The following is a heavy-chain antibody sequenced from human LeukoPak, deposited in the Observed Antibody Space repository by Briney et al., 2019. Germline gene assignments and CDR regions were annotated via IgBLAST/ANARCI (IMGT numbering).Heavy chain of an antibody. V-gene: IGHV1-2*02. CDR3: ARDPSNSGYDSRWFDP. CDR1: GYTFTGYY. D-gene: IGHD5-12*01. J-gene: IGHJ5*02. CDR2: INPNSGGT. Sequence: GASVKVSCKASGYTFTGYYMHWVRQAPGQGLEWMGWINPNSGGTNYAQKFQGRVTMTRDTSISTAYMELSRLRSDDTAVYYCARDPSNSGYDSRWFDPWGQGTLVTVSS.